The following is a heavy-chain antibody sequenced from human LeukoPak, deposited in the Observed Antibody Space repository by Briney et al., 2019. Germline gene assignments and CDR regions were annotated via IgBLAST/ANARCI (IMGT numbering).Heavy chain of an antibody. Sequence: SETLSLTCTVSGGSINNCYGSWIRQPPGKGLEWIGYIYNSGSTKYNPSLKSRVIISVDTSKNQFSLKVNSVTAADTAVYYCARGAGWPYWYFDLWGRGTLVTVSS. CDR2: IYNSGST. V-gene: IGHV4-59*01. CDR1: GGSINNCY. D-gene: IGHD2-15*01. J-gene: IGHJ2*01. CDR3: ARGAGWPYWYFDL.